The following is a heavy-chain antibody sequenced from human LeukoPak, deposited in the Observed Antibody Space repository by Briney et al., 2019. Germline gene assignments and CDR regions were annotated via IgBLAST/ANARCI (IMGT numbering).Heavy chain of an antibody. J-gene: IGHJ4*02. D-gene: IGHD6-19*01. Sequence: GGSLGLSCAAPGFMFHDYAIHWVRQAPGKGLEWVSLISRDGGSTFYADSVKGRFTICRHNSKNSLYLQMNSLRSDHTALYYCARESESSGWYDYWGQGTLVTVSS. V-gene: IGHV3-43*02. CDR1: GFMFHDYA. CDR3: ARESESSGWYDY. CDR2: ISRDGGST.